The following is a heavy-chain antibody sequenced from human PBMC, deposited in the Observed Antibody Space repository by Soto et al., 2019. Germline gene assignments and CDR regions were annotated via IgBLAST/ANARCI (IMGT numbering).Heavy chain of an antibody. J-gene: IGHJ4*01. CDR3: VKDSYADFHRVLSTAEYFFDY. CDR1: GFTFGDYA. V-gene: IGHV3-9*01. D-gene: IGHD2-15*01. Sequence: PGGSLRLSCTASGFTFGDYAMHWGRQGPGRGLEWVSGITWNSGKIAYADSVKGRFTIARDDDNNSLYLQMNSLRPEDTALYYCVKDSYADFHRVLSTAEYFFDYWGHGTLVTVSS. CDR2: ITWNSGKI.